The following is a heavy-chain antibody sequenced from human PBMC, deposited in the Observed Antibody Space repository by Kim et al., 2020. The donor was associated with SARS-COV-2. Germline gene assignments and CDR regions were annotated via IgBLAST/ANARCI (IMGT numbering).Heavy chain of an antibody. CDR1: GFTFGDYA. CDR2: ISWNGGGK. CDR3: VKDMCNYRSSHFNTDNYNVYA. Sequence: GGSLRLSCSASGFTFGDYAMHWVRQGPGKGLEWVSGISWNGGGKGYADSVKGRFTISRNNAKKSLYLQMNSLTLEDTAVYYCVKDMCNYRSSHFNTDNYNVYACGEGGKGTVSS. D-gene: IGHD6-13*01. V-gene: IGHV3-9*01. J-gene: IGHJ6*01.